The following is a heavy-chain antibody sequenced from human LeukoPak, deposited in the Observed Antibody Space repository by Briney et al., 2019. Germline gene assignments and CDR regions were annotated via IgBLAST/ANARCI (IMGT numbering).Heavy chain of an antibody. CDR2: INPNSGGT. J-gene: IGHJ4*02. CDR3: ARATRVVGYSGSYY. CDR1: GYTFTGYY. Sequence: ASVKVSCKASGYTFTGYYMHWVRQAPGQGLEWMGRINPNSGGTKYAQKFQGRVTMTRDTSISTAYMELSRLRSDDTAVYYCARATRVVGYSGSYYWGQGTLVTVSS. V-gene: IGHV1-2*06. D-gene: IGHD1-26*01.